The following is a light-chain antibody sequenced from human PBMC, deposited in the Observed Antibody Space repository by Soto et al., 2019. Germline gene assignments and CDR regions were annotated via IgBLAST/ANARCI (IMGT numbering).Light chain of an antibody. CDR2: EVN. J-gene: IGLJ1*01. CDR3: SSYTSSSTFYL. V-gene: IGLV2-14*01. CDR1: SSDVGGYNY. Sequence: QSVLTQPASVSGSPGQSITISCTGTSSDVGGYNYVSWYQQHPGKAPKLMIYEVNNRPSGVSNRFSGSKSGNTASLTISGLQAEDEADYYCSSYTSSSTFYLFGTGTKVTVL.